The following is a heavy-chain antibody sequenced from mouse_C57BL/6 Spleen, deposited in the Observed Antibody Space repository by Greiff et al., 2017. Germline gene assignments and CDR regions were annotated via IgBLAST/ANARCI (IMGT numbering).Heavy chain of an antibody. CDR2: INYGGSST. Sequence: EVHLVESEGGLVQPGSSMKLSCTASGFTFSDYYMAWVRQVPEKGLEWVANINYGGSSTYYLDSLKSRFIISRDNAKNILYLQMSSLKSEDTATYYCARANWEGYYFDYWGQGTTLTVSS. CDR3: ARANWEGYYFDY. J-gene: IGHJ2*01. V-gene: IGHV5-16*01. D-gene: IGHD4-1*01. CDR1: GFTFSDYY.